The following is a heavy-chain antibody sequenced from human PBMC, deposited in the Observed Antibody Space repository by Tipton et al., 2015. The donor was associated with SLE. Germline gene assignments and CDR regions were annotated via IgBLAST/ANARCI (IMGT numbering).Heavy chain of an antibody. D-gene: IGHD6-13*01. CDR2: IYYSGST. Sequence: TLSLTCTVSGGSISSSSYYWGWIRQPPGKGLEWIGYIYYSGSTNYNPPLKSRVTISVDTSKNQFSLKLSSVTAADTAVYYCARGVIAAAAAFDIWGQGTMVTVSS. CDR1: GGSISSSSYY. CDR3: ARGVIAAAAAFDI. J-gene: IGHJ3*02. V-gene: IGHV4-61*05.